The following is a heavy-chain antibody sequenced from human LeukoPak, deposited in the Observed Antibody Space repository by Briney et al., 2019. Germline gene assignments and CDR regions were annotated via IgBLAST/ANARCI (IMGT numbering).Heavy chain of an antibody. CDR3: AKDKATYYYDSSGLWVYGPFDY. J-gene: IGHJ4*02. V-gene: IGHV3-30*18. D-gene: IGHD3-22*01. CDR2: ISYDGSNK. CDR1: GFTFSSYG. Sequence: PGRSLRLSCAASGFTFSSYGMHWVRQAPGKGLEWVAVISYDGSNKYYADSVKGRFTISRDNSKNTLYLQMNSLRAEDTAVYYCAKDKATYYYDSSGLWVYGPFDYWGQGTLVTVSS.